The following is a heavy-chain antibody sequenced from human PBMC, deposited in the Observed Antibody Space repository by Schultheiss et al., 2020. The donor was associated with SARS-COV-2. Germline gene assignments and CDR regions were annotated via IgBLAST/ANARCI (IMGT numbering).Heavy chain of an antibody. Sequence: GESLKISCSASGFTFSSYAMHWVRQAPGKGLEWVANIKQDGSEKYYVDSVKGRFTISRDNAKNSLYLQMNSLRAEDTAVYYCARDPRGAARQGAWGQGTLVTVSS. CDR1: GFTFSSYA. J-gene: IGHJ5*02. D-gene: IGHD6-6*01. CDR3: ARDPRGAARQGA. V-gene: IGHV3-7*01. CDR2: IKQDGSEK.